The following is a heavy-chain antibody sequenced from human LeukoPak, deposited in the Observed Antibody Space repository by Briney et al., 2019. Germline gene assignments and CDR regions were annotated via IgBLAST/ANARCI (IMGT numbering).Heavy chain of an antibody. CDR3: TRVLTGDEGGYSDH. J-gene: IGHJ4*02. CDR1: GGSISTDY. V-gene: IGHV4-59*01. CDR2: MYKSGST. D-gene: IGHD7-27*01. Sequence: PSETLSLTCTVSGGSISTDYWTWIRQPPGKGLEWIGSMYKSGSTHYNPSLKSRVTISVDTSKRQFSLKMSSVTAADTAVYYCTRVLTGDEGGYSDHRGQGTLVTVSS.